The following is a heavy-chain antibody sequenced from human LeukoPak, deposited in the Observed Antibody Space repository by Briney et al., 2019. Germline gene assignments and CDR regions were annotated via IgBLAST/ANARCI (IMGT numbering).Heavy chain of an antibody. CDR1: GYSISSGYY. D-gene: IGHD3-3*01. V-gene: IGHV4-38-2*02. Sequence: SETLSLTCTVSGYSISSGYYWGWIRQPPGKGLEWIGSIYHSGSTYYNPSLKSRVTISVDTSKNQFSLKLSSVTAADTAVYYCARGPGASYYDFWSGYYGGRDYYYYYMDVWGKGTTVTVSS. CDR2: IYHSGST. CDR3: ARGPGASYYDFWSGYYGGRDYYYYYMDV. J-gene: IGHJ6*03.